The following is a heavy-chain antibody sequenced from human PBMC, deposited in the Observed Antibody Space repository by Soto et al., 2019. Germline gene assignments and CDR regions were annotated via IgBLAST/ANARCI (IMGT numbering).Heavy chain of an antibody. CDR1: GFTLSSYS. CDR3: ARGGAYKIDY. D-gene: IGHD1-20*01. CDR2: ISSSSSTI. V-gene: IGHV3-48*02. J-gene: IGHJ4*02. Sequence: EVQLVESGGGLVQPGGSLRLSCAASGFTLSSYSMNWVRQAPGKGLVWVSYISSSSSTIYYADSVKGRFTISRDNAKNSLWLQMNSLRDEDTAVYYCARGGAYKIDYWGQGTLVTVSS.